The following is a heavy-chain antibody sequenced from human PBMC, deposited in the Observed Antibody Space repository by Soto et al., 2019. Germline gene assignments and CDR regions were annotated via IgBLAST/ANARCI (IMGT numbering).Heavy chain of an antibody. V-gene: IGHV4-30-4*01. CDR1: CGSSSSGDYC. D-gene: IGHD3-10*01. CDR3: ARKDYYGSAMYYSDY. Sequence: SENLCLTCAVSCGSSSSGDYCWSWIRQPPGKGLEWIGYIYYSERTYYDPPLESRVILTVDTWRIQFALKLSCVTAEDTAVYYCARKDYYGSAMYYSDYWGQGNLVTVCS. CDR2: IYYSERT. J-gene: IGHJ4*02.